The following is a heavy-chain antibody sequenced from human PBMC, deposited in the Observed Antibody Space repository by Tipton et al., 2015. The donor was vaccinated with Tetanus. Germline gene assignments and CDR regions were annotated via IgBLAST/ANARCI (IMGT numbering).Heavy chain of an antibody. CDR3: VRLTCSSPSCYYYYYYYVDV. V-gene: IGHV4-30-4*01. Sequence: LRLSCSVSGDSIRSEDYYWGWIRQSPGKGLEWLGYIYYSGSTYNNPSLKSRVSISLDASKNQFSLSLNSVTAADSATYYCVRLTCSSPSCYYYYYYYVDVWGTGTAVAISS. CDR2: IYYSGST. J-gene: IGHJ6*03. CDR1: GDSIRSEDYY. D-gene: IGHD2-2*01.